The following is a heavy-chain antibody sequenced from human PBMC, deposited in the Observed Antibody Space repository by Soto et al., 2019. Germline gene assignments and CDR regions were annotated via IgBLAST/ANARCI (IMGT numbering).Heavy chain of an antibody. CDR1: GYTFTSYG. J-gene: IGHJ4*02. D-gene: IGHD1-26*01. V-gene: IGHV1-18*01. CDR3: ARDRGIVIVGGTIPDY. Sequence: QVQLVQSGAEVKKPGASVKVSCKASGYTFTSYGISWVRQAPGQGLEWLGWISAYNGNTNYAQNLQGRVTVTADTWTTTAYMELRSLRSDDTAVYYCARDRGIVIVGGTIPDYWGQGTLVTVSS. CDR2: ISAYNGNT.